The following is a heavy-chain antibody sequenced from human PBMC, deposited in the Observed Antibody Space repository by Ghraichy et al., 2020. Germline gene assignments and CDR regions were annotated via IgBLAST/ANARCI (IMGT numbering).Heavy chain of an antibody. D-gene: IGHD2-2*01. CDR1: GFTFGNYN. V-gene: IGHV3-21*01. Sequence: GGSLRLSCAASGFTFGNYNMDWVRQAPGKGLEWVSSISGSGSFIYYADSVKGRFTISRDNARSSLYLQMNSLRARDTDVYYCARVQDIVVIPTVHGMDVWGHGPTVTVSS. CDR2: ISGSGSFI. CDR3: ARVQDIVVIPTVHGMDV. J-gene: IGHJ6*02.